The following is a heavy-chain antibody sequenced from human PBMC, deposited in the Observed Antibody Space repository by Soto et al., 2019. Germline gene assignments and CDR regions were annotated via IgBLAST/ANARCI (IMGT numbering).Heavy chain of an antibody. CDR1: GGIFSTYA. CDR3: ARDRDDYGSGNYYNRIDF. D-gene: IGHD3-10*01. V-gene: IGHV1-69*01. J-gene: IGHJ4*02. CDR2: IIPIFGTP. Sequence: QVQLVQSGAEVKKPGSSVKVSCKASGGIFSTYAISWLRQAPGQGLEWMGGIIPIFGTPNYAQRFQGRVTITAEESTSTAYMELSRQRSEDTAVYYCARDRDDYGSGNYYNRIDFWGQGTLVTVSS.